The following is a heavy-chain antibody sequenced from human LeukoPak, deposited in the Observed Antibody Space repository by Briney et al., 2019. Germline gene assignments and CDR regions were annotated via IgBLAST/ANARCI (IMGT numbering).Heavy chain of an antibody. V-gene: IGHV5-10-1*01. CDR2: IDPSDSYT. CDR3: AGDILTGYYNEGRY. J-gene: IGHJ4*02. D-gene: IGHD3-9*01. CDR1: GYSFTSYW. Sequence: GESLKISCKGSGYSFTSYWNSWVRHMPGKGLEWMGRIDPSDSYTNYSPSFQGHVTISADKSISTAYLQWSSLKASDTAMYYCAGDILTGYYNEGRYWGRGTLVTVSS.